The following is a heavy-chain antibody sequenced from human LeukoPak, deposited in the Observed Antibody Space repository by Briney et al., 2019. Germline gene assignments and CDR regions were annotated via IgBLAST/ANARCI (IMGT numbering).Heavy chain of an antibody. D-gene: IGHD3-22*01. J-gene: IGHJ4*02. CDR1: GGSISSHY. Sequence: SETLSLTCTVSGGSISSHYWSWIRQPPGKGLEWIGYIYYGGSTNYNPSLKSRVTISVDTSKNQFSLKLSSVTAADTAVYYCARDGYYDVFDYWGQGTLVTVSS. V-gene: IGHV4-59*11. CDR2: IYYGGST. CDR3: ARDGYYDVFDY.